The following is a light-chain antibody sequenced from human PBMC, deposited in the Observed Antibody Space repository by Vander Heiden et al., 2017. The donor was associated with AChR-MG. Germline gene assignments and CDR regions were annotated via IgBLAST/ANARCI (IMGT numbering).Light chain of an antibody. Sequence: QAVVTYESSLTASPGGTVTLTCGSGTGAVTSVHYPYWFQQKPGQAPRTLIYDTSNKPSWTPARFSGSLLGGTAALTLSGAQPEDEAEYYCLLSYSGAHVVFGGGTKLTVL. J-gene: IGLJ2*01. CDR3: LLSYSGAHVV. CDR1: TGAVTSVHY. V-gene: IGLV7-46*01. CDR2: DTS.